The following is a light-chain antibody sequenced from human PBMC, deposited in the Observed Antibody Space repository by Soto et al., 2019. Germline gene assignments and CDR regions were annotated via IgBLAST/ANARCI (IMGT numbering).Light chain of an antibody. V-gene: IGLV1-40*01. Sequence: QPVLTQPPSVSEAPGQRVTISCTGSSSNIGGGYDVHWFQQLPGTAPKLLFYGKNNRPSGVPDRFSGSTSGTSASLAITGVQTEDEAIYYCQSYDASLSGYVFGTGTKLTVL. CDR3: QSYDASLSGYV. J-gene: IGLJ1*01. CDR1: SSNIGGGYD. CDR2: GKN.